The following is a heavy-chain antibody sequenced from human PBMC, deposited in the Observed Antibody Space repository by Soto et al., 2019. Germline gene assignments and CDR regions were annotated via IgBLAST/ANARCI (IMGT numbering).Heavy chain of an antibody. CDR1: GFSFSSYA. Sequence: GGSLRLSCVGSGFSFSSYAMNWVRQAPGKGLEWLSYISAGSKAIYYAPSVKGRFTISKDKAKNSLYLEMNSLKDEDSAVYSCVRDSGRAYAMDVWGPGTTVTVSS. V-gene: IGHV3-48*02. J-gene: IGHJ6*02. CDR3: VRDSGRAYAMDV. CDR2: ISAGSKAI.